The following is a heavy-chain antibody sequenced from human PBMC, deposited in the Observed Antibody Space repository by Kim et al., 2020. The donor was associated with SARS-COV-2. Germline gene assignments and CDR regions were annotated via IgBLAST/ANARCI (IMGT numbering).Heavy chain of an antibody. J-gene: IGHJ4*02. CDR3: AKDESSVTVIDY. V-gene: IGHV3-30*02. D-gene: IGHD4-17*01. Sequence: YYADSVKGRFTISRDNSKNTLYLQMNSLRAEDTAGYYCAKDESSVTVIDYWGQGTLVTVSS.